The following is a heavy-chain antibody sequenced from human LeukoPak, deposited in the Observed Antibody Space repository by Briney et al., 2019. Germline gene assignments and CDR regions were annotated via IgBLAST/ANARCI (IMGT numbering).Heavy chain of an antibody. J-gene: IGHJ2*01. CDR3: ARDTYYYDSSGYYPYWYFDL. D-gene: IGHD3-22*01. CDR2: ISAYNGNT. Sequence: ASVKVSCKASGYTFTSYGISWVRQAPGQGLEWMGWISAYNGNTNYAQKLQGRVTMTTDTSTSTAYMELRSLRSDDTAVYYCARDTYYYDSSGYYPYWYFDLWGRGTLVTVSS. CDR1: GYTFTSYG. V-gene: IGHV1-18*01.